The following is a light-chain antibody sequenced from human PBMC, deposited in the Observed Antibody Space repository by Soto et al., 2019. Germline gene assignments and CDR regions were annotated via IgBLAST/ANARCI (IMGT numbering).Light chain of an antibody. Sequence: DIVMTQSPLSLPVTPGEPASISCRSSQSLLHSNGYNYLDWYMQKPGQSPQLLIYLGSNRASGVADRFSGSGSGTDFTLKISRVEAEDVGVYYCMQALQTPITCGQGTRLEIK. CDR3: MQALQTPIT. V-gene: IGKV2-28*01. CDR2: LGS. CDR1: QSLLHSNGYNY. J-gene: IGKJ5*01.